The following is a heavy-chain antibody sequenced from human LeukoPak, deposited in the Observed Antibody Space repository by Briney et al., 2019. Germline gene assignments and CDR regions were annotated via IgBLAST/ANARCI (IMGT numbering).Heavy chain of an antibody. V-gene: IGHV4-34*01. CDR2: INHSGST. Sequence: GSLRLSCAASGFTFRTYAMTWIRQPPGKGLEWIGEINHSGSTNYNPSLKSRVTVSVDTSKNQFSLKLSSVTAADTAVYYCAREMVNGNWFDPWGQGTLVTVSS. J-gene: IGHJ5*02. D-gene: IGHD2-8*01. CDR1: GFTFRTYA. CDR3: AREMVNGNWFDP.